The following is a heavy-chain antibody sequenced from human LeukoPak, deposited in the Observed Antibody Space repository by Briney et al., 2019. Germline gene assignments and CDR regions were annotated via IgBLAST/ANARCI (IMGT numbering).Heavy chain of an antibody. V-gene: IGHV4-39*01. CDR3: ARLYYYDSSGPPL. D-gene: IGHD3-22*01. CDR2: IYYTGRT. CDR1: GGSISSSSYY. J-gene: IGHJ4*02. Sequence: SETLSLTCTVSGGSISSSSYYWGWIRQPPGKGLEWIGNIYYTGRTYYNPSLKSRVTISVDTSKNQFSLKLRSVSAADTAVYYCARLYYYDSSGPPLWGQGTLVTVSS.